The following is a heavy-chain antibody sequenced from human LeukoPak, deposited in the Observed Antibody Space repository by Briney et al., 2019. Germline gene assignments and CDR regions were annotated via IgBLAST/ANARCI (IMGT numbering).Heavy chain of an antibody. CDR1: GGSISSYY. J-gene: IGHJ4*02. Sequence: SETLSLTCTVSGGSISSYYWSWIRQPAGKGLEWIGYIYYSGSTNYNPSLKSRVTISVDTSKNQFSLNLRSVTAADTAVYYCARDRPGSSWLDYWGQGTLVTVSS. CDR2: IYYSGST. CDR3: ARDRPGSSWLDY. V-gene: IGHV4-59*01. D-gene: IGHD6-13*01.